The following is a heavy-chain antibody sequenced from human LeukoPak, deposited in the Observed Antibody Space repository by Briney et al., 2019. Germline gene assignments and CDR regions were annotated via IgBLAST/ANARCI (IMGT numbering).Heavy chain of an antibody. CDR1: GGSISSGDYY. CDR2: IYYSGSA. D-gene: IGHD6-13*01. CDR3: ARGFASTWYYFDY. Sequence: PSETLFLTCTVSGGSISSGDYYWSWIRQPPGKGLEWIVYIYYSGSANYNPSLKSRVTILVDTSKSQFSLKLTSVAAADTAVYYCARGFASTWYYFDYWGQGALVTVSS. V-gene: IGHV4-61*08. J-gene: IGHJ4*02.